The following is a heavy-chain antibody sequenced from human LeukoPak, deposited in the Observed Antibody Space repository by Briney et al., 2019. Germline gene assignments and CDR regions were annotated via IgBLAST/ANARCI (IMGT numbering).Heavy chain of an antibody. J-gene: IGHJ4*02. V-gene: IGHV4-39*07. CDR3: VGGTYYGGDY. CDR2: IYYSGAT. D-gene: IGHD1-26*01. CDR1: GGSISNSRYY. Sequence: PSETLSLTCSVSGGSISNSRYYWGWLRQPPGKGLEWIGSIYYSGATNSNPSLKSRLTISVDTSKNQFSLKLCSVTAADTAVYYCVGGTYYGGDYWGQGTLVTVSS.